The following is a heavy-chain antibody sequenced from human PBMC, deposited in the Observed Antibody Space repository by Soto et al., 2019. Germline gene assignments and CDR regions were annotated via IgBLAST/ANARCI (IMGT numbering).Heavy chain of an antibody. Sequence: GGSLRLSCAASGFTFSSYAMSWVRQAPGKGLEWVSAISGSGGSTYYADSVKGRFTISRDNSKNTLYLQMNSLRAEDTAVYYCAKVHDFWSGYYSYYFDYWGQGTLVTVSS. CDR1: GFTFSSYA. D-gene: IGHD3-3*01. CDR3: AKVHDFWSGYYSYYFDY. J-gene: IGHJ4*02. CDR2: ISGSGGST. V-gene: IGHV3-23*01.